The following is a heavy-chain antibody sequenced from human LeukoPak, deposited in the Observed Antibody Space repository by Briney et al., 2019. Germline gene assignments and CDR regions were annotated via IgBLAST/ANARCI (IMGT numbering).Heavy chain of an antibody. Sequence: GGALRLSCAASGFTFSGSAMHWVRQASGQGLEWVGRIRSKANSYATAYAASVKGRFTISRDDSKNTAYLQMNSLKTEDTAVYYCTRQGYLAYYYYYYMDVWGKGTTVTVSS. CDR1: GFTFSGSA. CDR2: IRSKANSYAT. CDR3: TRQGYLAYYYYYYMDV. D-gene: IGHD5-12*01. V-gene: IGHV3-73*01. J-gene: IGHJ6*03.